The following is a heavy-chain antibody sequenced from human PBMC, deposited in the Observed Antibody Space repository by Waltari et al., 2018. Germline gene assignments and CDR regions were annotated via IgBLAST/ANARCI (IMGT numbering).Heavy chain of an antibody. CDR2: FDPERTDP. CDR1: GYSLTELS. J-gene: IGHJ4*02. D-gene: IGHD2-15*01. V-gene: IGHV1-24*01. CDR3: ATDWGYCSDDSCYVGERGDY. Sequence: VQLIQSGAEVKKPGASVRLSCKVSGYSLTELSIHWVRQPPGKGLEWMGGFDPERTDPTSAQRFQGRVTMTEDTSTDTAYMELGSLTSDDTAVFYCATDWGYCSDDSCYVGERGDYWGQGTLVTVSS.